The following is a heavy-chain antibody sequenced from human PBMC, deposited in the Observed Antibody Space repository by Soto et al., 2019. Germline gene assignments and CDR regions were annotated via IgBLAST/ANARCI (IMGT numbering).Heavy chain of an antibody. CDR3: ALRSMAVVPEY. CDR2: LYYGRSA. Sequence: QVQLPESGPGLVKPSETLSLTCAVSGDSISSYYCMWIRQPPGKGLESIGYLYYGRSANYNPSLKRRVTLSVGTATNQCSLTLSSMTAADTAVYYCALRSMAVVPEYWGQGTLVTVSS. D-gene: IGHD3-22*01. J-gene: IGHJ4*02. V-gene: IGHV4-59*01. CDR1: GDSISSYY.